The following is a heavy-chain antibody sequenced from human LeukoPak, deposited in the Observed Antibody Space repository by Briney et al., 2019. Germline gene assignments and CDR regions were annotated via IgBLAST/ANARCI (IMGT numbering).Heavy chain of an antibody. CDR3: ASGRQPHYHSTYYYYYMDV. D-gene: IGHD2/OR15-2a*01. J-gene: IGHJ6*03. Sequence: QPGGSLRLSCAASGLTISSNYVRWVRQAPGRGLEWVSVISSGGRTSYADSGKGRSTISRDNSKNTLYLQMNSLRAEDTAVYYCASGRQPHYHSTYYYYYMDVWGKGTTVTVSS. CDR1: GLTISSNY. CDR2: ISSGGRT. V-gene: IGHV3-53*01.